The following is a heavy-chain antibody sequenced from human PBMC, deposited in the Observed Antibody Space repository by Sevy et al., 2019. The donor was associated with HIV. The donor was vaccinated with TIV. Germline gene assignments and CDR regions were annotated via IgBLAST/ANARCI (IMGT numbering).Heavy chain of an antibody. Sequence: GGSLRLSCAAYGFTFSIYGMHWVRQAPGKGLEWVAVIWNDRSNKHYADSVKGRFTISRDNAKNTRYLQRNSLRVEDTAVYYCASLPNNYYDISGSSGDDAFDIWGQGTRVTVSS. V-gene: IGHV3-33*01. D-gene: IGHD3-22*01. CDR3: ASLPNNYYDISGSSGDDAFDI. J-gene: IGHJ3*02. CDR2: IWNDRSNK. CDR1: GFTFSIYG.